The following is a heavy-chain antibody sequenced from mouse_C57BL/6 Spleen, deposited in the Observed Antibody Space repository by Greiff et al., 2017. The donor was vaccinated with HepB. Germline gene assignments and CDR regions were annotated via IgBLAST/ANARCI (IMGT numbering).Heavy chain of an antibody. V-gene: IGHV5-12*01. Sequence: EVKVVESGGGLVQPGGSLKLSCAASGFTFSDYYMYWVRQTPEKRLEWVAYISNGGGSTYYPDTVKGRFTISRDNAKNTLYLQMSRLKSEDTAMYYCARHTTTVVNGFAYWGQGTLVTVSA. J-gene: IGHJ3*01. D-gene: IGHD1-1*01. CDR1: GFTFSDYY. CDR3: ARHTTTVVNGFAY. CDR2: ISNGGGST.